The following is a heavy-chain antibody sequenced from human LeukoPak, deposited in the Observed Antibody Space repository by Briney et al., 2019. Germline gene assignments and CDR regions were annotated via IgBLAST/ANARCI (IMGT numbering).Heavy chain of an antibody. J-gene: IGHJ4*02. CDR1: GGSFSGYY. CDR3: ARGRYYYDILTGYYTGAPAAYYFDY. CDR2: INHSGST. D-gene: IGHD3-9*01. V-gene: IGHV4-34*01. Sequence: SETLSLTCAVYGGSFSGYYWSWIRQPPGKGLEWIGEINHSGSTNYNPSLESRVTISVDTSKNQFSLKLSSVTAADTAVYYCARGRYYYDILTGYYTGAPAAYYFDYWGQGTLVTVSS.